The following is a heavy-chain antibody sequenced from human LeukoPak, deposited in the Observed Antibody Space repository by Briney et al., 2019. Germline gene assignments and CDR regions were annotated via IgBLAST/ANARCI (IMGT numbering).Heavy chain of an antibody. CDR3: GRDPRLGIRGYTYGYIDY. V-gene: IGHV7-4-1*02. CDR1: GYTFISYI. Sequence: ASVKVSCKPSGYTFISYIIIWVGQAPGQGGEWMGWINTKNGKPTYAQVFTGGDVFFFDNSVRTAYLQISRLTADDTAVYFCGRDPRLGIRGYTYGYIDYWGQGTLVTVSS. CDR2: INTKNGKP. J-gene: IGHJ4*02. D-gene: IGHD5-18*01.